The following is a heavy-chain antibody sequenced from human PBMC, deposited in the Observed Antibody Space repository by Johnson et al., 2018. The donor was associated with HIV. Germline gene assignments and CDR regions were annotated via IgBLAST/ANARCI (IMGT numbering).Heavy chain of an antibody. Sequence: QVQLVESGGGVVQPGRSLRLSCAASGFTFSSYAMHWVRQAPGKGLEWVAVISYDGSNKYYADSVKGRFTISRDNAKNSLYLQMNSLRAEETALYYCSKDTRRKLVMITFGGVIAYHWGQGTMVTVSS. CDR3: SKDTRRKLVMITFGGVIAYH. J-gene: IGHJ3*01. CDR2: ISYDGSNK. V-gene: IGHV3-30-3*01. D-gene: IGHD3-16*02. CDR1: GFTFSSYA.